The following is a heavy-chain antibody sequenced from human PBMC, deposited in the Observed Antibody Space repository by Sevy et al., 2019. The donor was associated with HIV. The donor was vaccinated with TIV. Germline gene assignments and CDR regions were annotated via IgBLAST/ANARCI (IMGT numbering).Heavy chain of an antibody. CDR1: GFTFDDYT. J-gene: IGHJ3*02. CDR3: AKGESAFDI. V-gene: IGHV3-43*01. CDR2: ISWDGGST. Sequence: GGSLRLSCAASGFTFDDYTMHWVRQAPGKGLEWVSLISWDGGSTYYANSVKGGSTISRDNSKNSLYRQMNSLRTEDTALYYCAKGESAFDIWGQGTMVTVSS.